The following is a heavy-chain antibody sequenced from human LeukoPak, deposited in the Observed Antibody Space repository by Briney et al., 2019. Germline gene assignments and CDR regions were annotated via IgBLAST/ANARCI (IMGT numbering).Heavy chain of an antibody. CDR1: GFTFSRYA. CDR2: ISISSSTM. J-gene: IGHJ4*02. V-gene: IGHV3-48*01. Sequence: GGSLRLSCAASGFTFSRYAMSWVRQAPGKGLEWVSYISISSSTMYYADSLKGRFTISRDNAKNSLFLQLNSLTVEDTAVYYCVRDTGKPWLQVNYFDYWGQGTLVTVSS. D-gene: IGHD6-19*01. CDR3: VRDTGKPWLQVNYFDY.